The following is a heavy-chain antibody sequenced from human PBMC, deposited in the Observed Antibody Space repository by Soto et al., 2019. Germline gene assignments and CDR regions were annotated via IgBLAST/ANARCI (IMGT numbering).Heavy chain of an antibody. CDR3: ARAYYYDSSGYYYERAFDY. CDR1: GGSISSYY. CDR2: IYYSGST. J-gene: IGHJ4*02. Sequence: SETLSLTCTVSGGSISSYYWSWIRQPPGKGLEWIGYIYYSGSTNYNPSLKSRVTISVDTSKNQFSLKLSSVTAADTAVYYCARAYYYDSSGYYYERAFDYRGQGTLVTVSS. V-gene: IGHV4-59*01. D-gene: IGHD3-22*01.